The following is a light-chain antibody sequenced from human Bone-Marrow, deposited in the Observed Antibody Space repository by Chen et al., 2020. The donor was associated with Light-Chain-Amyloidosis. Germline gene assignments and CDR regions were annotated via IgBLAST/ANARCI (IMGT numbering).Light chain of an antibody. Sequence: QSVLTQPPSASGTHGQRVTISCSGSSSNIGSKYVYWYQQLPGTAPKLLIYRNNQRPSGVPDRFSGSKSGTSASLAISGLRSEDEADYYCAAWDDSLSGRVFGGGTKLTVL. CDR2: RNN. CDR1: SSNIGSKY. V-gene: IGLV1-47*01. CDR3: AAWDDSLSGRV. J-gene: IGLJ3*02.